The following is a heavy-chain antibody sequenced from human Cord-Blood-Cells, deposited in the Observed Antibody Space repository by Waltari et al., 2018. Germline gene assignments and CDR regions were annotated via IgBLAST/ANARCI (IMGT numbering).Heavy chain of an antibody. V-gene: IGHV4-39*01. D-gene: IGHD3-10*01. CDR3: ARHPYYYGSGSYYY. J-gene: IGHJ4*02. Sequence: QLQLQESGPGLVKPSETLSLTCTVSGGSISSSSYYWGWIRQPPGKGLEWIGIIYYSGSTYYNPSLKSRVTISIDTSKNQFSLKLSSVTAADTAVYYCARHPYYYGSGSYYYWGQGTLVTVSS. CDR1: GGSISSSSYY. CDR2: IYYSGST.